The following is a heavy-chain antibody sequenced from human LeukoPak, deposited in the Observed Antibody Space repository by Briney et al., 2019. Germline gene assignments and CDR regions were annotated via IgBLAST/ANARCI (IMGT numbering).Heavy chain of an antibody. CDR2: IYSGGST. Sequence: QPGGSLRLSCAASGVTVSSNYMSWVRQAPGKGLEWVSVIYSGGSTYYADSVKGRFTISRDNSKNTLYLQMNTLRAEDTAVYYCARGSYDSSGYYYYYYYYYMDVWGKGTTVTVSS. V-gene: IGHV3-53*01. D-gene: IGHD3-22*01. CDR3: ARGSYDSSGYYYYYYYYYMDV. J-gene: IGHJ6*03. CDR1: GVTVSSNY.